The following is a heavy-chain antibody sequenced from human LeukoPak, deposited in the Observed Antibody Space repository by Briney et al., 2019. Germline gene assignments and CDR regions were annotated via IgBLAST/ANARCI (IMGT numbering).Heavy chain of an antibody. J-gene: IGHJ4*02. CDR3: ARGIWSGLVRGAFDY. CDR1: GYSFTTYW. V-gene: IGHV5-51*01. Sequence: GESLKISCKGSGYSFTTYWLGWVRQMPGKGLEWMGIIYPDDSDTRYSPSFQGQVTISADKSISTAYLQWSSLKASDTAMYYCARGIWSGLVRGAFDYWGQGTLVTVSS. D-gene: IGHD3-3*01. CDR2: IYPDDSDT.